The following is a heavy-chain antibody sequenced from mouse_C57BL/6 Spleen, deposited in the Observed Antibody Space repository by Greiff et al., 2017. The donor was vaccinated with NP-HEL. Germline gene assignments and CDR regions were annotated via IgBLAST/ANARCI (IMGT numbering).Heavy chain of an antibody. CDR3: AREEYDGYYVPSFDY. CDR2: INPSSGYT. CDR1: GYTFTSYT. J-gene: IGHJ2*01. D-gene: IGHD2-3*01. Sequence: QVQLQQSGAELARPGASVKMSCKASGYTFTSYTMHWVKQRPGQGLEWIGYINPSSGYTKYNQKFKDKATLTADKSSSTAYMQLSSLTSEDSAVYYCAREEYDGYYVPSFDYWGQGTTLTVSS. V-gene: IGHV1-4*01.